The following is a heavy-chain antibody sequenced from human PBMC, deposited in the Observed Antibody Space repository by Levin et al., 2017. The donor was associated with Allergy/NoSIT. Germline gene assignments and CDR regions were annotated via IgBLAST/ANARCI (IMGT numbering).Heavy chain of an antibody. CDR3: ARDYTDPVSYGMDV. Sequence: GESLKISCAASGFTFSSYGMHWVRQAPGKGLEWVAVIWYDGSNKHYADSVKGRFTISRDNSKNTLYLQMNSLRAEDTAVYYCARDYTDPVSYGMDVWGQGTTVTVSS. CDR1: GFTFSSYG. J-gene: IGHJ6*02. CDR2: IWYDGSNK. D-gene: IGHD3-16*01. V-gene: IGHV3-33*01.